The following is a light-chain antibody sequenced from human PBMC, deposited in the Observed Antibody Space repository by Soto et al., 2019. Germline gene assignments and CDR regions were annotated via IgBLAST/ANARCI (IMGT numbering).Light chain of an antibody. CDR2: GAS. CDR3: QQYSRLPRT. V-gene: IGKV3-20*01. CDR1: QSVSSNY. J-gene: IGKJ1*01. Sequence: EIVLTQSPGTLSVSPGESATLACRASQSVSSNYLAWYQQKPGQPPRLLIYGASSRATGIPDRFAGSGSGTDFTLTIIRLEVEDFAVYYCQQYSRLPRTFGQGTRVDIK.